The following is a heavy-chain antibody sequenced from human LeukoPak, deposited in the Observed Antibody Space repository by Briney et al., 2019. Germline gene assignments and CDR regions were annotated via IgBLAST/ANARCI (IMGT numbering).Heavy chain of an antibody. CDR3: ARTTSWYFDL. CDR2: INTNTGNP. CDR1: GYTFTSHG. V-gene: IGHV7-4-1*02. D-gene: IGHD1-14*01. Sequence: ASVKVSCKASGYTFTSHGTNWVRQAPGQGLEWMGWINTNTGNPTYAQGFTGRFVFSLDTSVSTAYLQISSLKAEDTAIYYCARTTSWYFDLWGRGTLVTVSS. J-gene: IGHJ2*01.